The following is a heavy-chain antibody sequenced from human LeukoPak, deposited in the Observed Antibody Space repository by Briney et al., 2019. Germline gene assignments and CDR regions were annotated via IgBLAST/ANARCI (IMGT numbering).Heavy chain of an antibody. CDR3: AKRGNVDTAMVKDY. Sequence: GGSLRLSCAASGFTFSSYGMHWVRQAPGKGLEWVAFIRYDGSNKYCADSVKGRFTISRDNSKNTPCLQMNSLRAEDTAVYYCAKRGNVDTAMVKDYWGQGTLVTVSS. D-gene: IGHD5-18*01. J-gene: IGHJ4*02. V-gene: IGHV3-30*02. CDR2: IRYDGSNK. CDR1: GFTFSSYG.